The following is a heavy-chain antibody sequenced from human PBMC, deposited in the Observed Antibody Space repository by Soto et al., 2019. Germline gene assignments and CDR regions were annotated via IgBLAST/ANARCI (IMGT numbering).Heavy chain of an antibody. V-gene: IGHV1-69*13. CDR1: GVRFKRQD. CDR3: ATSEGRDGYSFDY. Sequence: GASVEVRCKACGVRFKRQDRRWVRQAPGQGLEWMGGIIPMFGTPHYAEKFQDRVTITADESTGTAYLELSSLTSEDTAVYYCATSEGRDGYSFDYWGPGTLVTVSA. D-gene: IGHD5-12*01. J-gene: IGHJ4*02. CDR2: IIPMFGTP.